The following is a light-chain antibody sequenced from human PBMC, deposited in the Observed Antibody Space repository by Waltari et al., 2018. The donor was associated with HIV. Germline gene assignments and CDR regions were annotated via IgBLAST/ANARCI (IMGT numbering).Light chain of an antibody. Sequence: EIVMTKSPPTLSVSPGQRVTLSCRASQSISAKVAWYQQRPGQAPRLLIYEAATRPTGIPARFSGSGSGTEFTLTISSLQSEDFATYFCQQYDSGPRGITFGQGTMLEIK. V-gene: IGKV3-15*01. CDR1: QSISAK. J-gene: IGKJ2*01. CDR3: QQYDSGPRGIT. CDR2: EAA.